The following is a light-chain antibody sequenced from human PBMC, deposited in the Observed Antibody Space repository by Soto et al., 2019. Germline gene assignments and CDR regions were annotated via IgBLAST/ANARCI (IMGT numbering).Light chain of an antibody. Sequence: EIVLTQSPGTLSLSPGERATLSCRASQSVSSSSLAWYQQKPGQAPRLLIYGASNRATGIPDRFSGSGSATDFTLTISRLEPEDFVVYYCQQYGTSPQTFGQGTKVGIK. CDR1: QSVSSSS. J-gene: IGKJ1*01. CDR3: QQYGTSPQT. CDR2: GAS. V-gene: IGKV3-20*01.